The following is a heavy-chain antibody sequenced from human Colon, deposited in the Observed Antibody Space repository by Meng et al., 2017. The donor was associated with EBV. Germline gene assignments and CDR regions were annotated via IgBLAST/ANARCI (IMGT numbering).Heavy chain of an antibody. Sequence: QVQLQQWGAGLVKPSETLSRSCAVYGGSFRDYYWTWIRHPPGKGLEWIGEIDHRGNTKYNPSLKSRVTISLDTSKKQFSLKVSSVTAADSAVYHCARRGPSGNFSPWSQGALVTVSS. CDR2: IDHRGNT. D-gene: IGHD3-10*01. CDR3: ARRGPSGNFSP. CDR1: GGSFRDYY. J-gene: IGHJ5*02. V-gene: IGHV4-34*01.